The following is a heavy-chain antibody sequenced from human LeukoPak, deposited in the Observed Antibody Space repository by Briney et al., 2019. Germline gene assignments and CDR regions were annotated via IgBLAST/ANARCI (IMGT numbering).Heavy chain of an antibody. CDR3: ARVYEYNDYYLRKFYFDS. CDR2: IHHSGAT. CDR1: GGSISSGGSS. D-gene: IGHD3-16*01. Sequence: NPSETLSLTCTVSGGSISSGGSSWSWIRQPTGKGLEWLGHIHHSGATYNNPSLKSRVIISVDRSKNQFSLKLRSVTAADTAVYYCARVYEYNDYYLRKFYFDSWGQGTLVTVSS. J-gene: IGHJ4*02. V-gene: IGHV4-30-2*01.